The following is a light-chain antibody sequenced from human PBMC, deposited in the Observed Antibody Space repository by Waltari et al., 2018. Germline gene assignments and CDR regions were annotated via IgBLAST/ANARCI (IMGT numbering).Light chain of an antibody. Sequence: QSSLTQPASVSGSPGQSITISCSRTSSALLNVNFVSCYQQYPGKAPKHIIYDVNNRPSGVSDRFSGSTSGNTASLTISGLQAEDEADYYCSLYTTNTRVFGGGTKLTVL. CDR1: SSALLNVNF. V-gene: IGLV2-14*03. CDR2: DVN. J-gene: IGLJ3*02. CDR3: SLYTTNTRV.